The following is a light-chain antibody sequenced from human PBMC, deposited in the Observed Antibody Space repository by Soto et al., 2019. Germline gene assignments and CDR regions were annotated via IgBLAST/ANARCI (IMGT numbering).Light chain of an antibody. V-gene: IGKV2D-29*01. J-gene: IGKJ2*01. CDR1: QSLPHSDGKTY. Sequence: DIVMTQTPLSLSVTAGQPASISCKSSQSLPHSDGKTYLYWYMQKPGQPAQILIYEVSKRFSGVPDRLSGSGSGTDFTLKISRVDAGDVAVYYCMQRRHLPPSFAQETKVDIK. CDR3: MQRRHLPPS. CDR2: EVS.